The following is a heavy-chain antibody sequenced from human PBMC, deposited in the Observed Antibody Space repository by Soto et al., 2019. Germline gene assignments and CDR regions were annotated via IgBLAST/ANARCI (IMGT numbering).Heavy chain of an antibody. Sequence: PGGCLSLSCVASGFSFSRHGLSWVRQAPGKGLEWVSTINPSGDSTFYADAVKGRFTISRDNSKNTVYLQMNSLSVGDTAVYLCAKVDVSTAGSFDYWGQGALVTVSS. J-gene: IGHJ4*02. CDR2: INPSGDST. V-gene: IGHV3-23*01. CDR1: GFSFSRHG. D-gene: IGHD6-13*01. CDR3: AKVDVSTAGSFDY.